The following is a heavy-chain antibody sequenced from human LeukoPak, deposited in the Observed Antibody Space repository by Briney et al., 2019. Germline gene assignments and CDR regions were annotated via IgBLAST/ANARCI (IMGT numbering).Heavy chain of an antibody. V-gene: IGHV3-23*01. CDR2: ISGGGVTT. J-gene: IGHJ5*02. CDR3: ARESPVAAVGRSWFDP. CDR1: GFTFSSYA. Sequence: PGGSLRLSCAVSGFTFSSYAMSWVRQAPGKGLEWVSTISGGGVTTYYADSVKGRLTISRDNSKNTVYLQMNSLRDDDTAVYFCARESPVAAVGRSWFDPWGQGTLVTVSS. D-gene: IGHD6-13*01.